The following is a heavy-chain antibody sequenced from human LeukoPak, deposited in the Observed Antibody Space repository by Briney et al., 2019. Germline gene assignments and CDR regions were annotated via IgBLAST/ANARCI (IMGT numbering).Heavy chain of an antibody. CDR2: IDSDTYGNTI. V-gene: IGHV3-48*02. CDR3: ARDRDYAFDY. D-gene: IGHD4-17*01. Sequence: GGSLRLSCTASGFSFNDCAAHWVRQAPGKGLEWISYIDSDTYGNTIYYPHTVKGRFTISRDNAKNSLYLQMDSLRDEDTAVYYCARDRDYAFDYWGQGTLVTVSS. J-gene: IGHJ4*02. CDR1: GFSFNDCA.